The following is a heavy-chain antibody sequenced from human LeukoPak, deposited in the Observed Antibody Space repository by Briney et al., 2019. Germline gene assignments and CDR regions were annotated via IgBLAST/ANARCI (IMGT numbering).Heavy chain of an antibody. V-gene: IGHV4-59*01. J-gene: IGHJ4*02. CDR1: GCSFSSYY. Sequence: SETLSLTCTVSGCSFSSYYRRWIRQPPGKGLEWVGYICYSGSTNYNPSLKSRVTIPVGTSHNKFSLKLSSVTAADTAVYYCARRAPGYCSRTSCPIDDWGQGTLVTVSS. D-gene: IGHD2-2*01. CDR2: ICYSGST. CDR3: ARRAPGYCSRTSCPIDD.